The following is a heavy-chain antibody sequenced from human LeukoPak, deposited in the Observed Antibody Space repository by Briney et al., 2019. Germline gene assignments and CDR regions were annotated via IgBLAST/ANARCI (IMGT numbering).Heavy chain of an antibody. CDR3: SSLHGTGIRTPLWDY. V-gene: IGHV4-38-2*02. CDR2: IYHNGTT. J-gene: IGHJ4*02. CDR1: GASIRNSYY. D-gene: IGHD1-14*01. Sequence: KPSETLSLTCSVYGASIRNSYYRGWIRQSPGKGLEWIGSIYHNGTTYYYPPLKSRVTISVDTSKNQFSLKLSSVTAADTAVYFCSSLHGTGIRTPLWDYWGQGTLVTVSS.